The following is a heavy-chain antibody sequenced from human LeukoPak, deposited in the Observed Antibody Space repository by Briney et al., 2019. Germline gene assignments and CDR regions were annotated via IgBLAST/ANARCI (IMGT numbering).Heavy chain of an antibody. V-gene: IGHV1-3*01. D-gene: IGHD3-22*01. Sequence: KFQGRVTITRDTSANTAYMELSSLRSEDTAVYYCARVVGRSSGSSAPGYWGQGTLVTVSS. J-gene: IGHJ4*02. CDR3: ARVVGRSSGSSAPGY.